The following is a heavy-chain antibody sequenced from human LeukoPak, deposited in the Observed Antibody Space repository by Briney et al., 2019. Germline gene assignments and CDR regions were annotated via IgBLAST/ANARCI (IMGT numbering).Heavy chain of an antibody. CDR3: ARGYYDSSGYYYGY. D-gene: IGHD3-22*01. CDR1: GGSISSGDYY. J-gene: IGHJ4*02. V-gene: IGHV4-30-4*01. CDR2: IYYSGST. Sequence: PSETLSLTCTVSGGSISSGDYYWSWIRQPPGKGLEWVGYIYYSGSTYYNPSLKSRVTISVDTSKNQFSLKLSSVTAADTAVYYCARGYYDSSGYYYGYWGQGTLVTVSS.